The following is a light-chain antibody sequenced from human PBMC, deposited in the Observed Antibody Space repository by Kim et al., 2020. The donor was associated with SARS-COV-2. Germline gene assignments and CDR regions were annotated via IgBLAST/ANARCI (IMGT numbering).Light chain of an antibody. CDR2: RNN. J-gene: IGLJ2*01. V-gene: IGLV1-47*01. CDR1: SASIGSNY. CDR3: AAWDDGLSGRV. Sequence: GQRVTISCSGSSASIGSNYVYWYQQLPGTAPKLLIYRNNQRPSGVPDRFSGSKSGTSASLAISGLRSEDEADYYCAAWDDGLSGRVFGGGTQLTVL.